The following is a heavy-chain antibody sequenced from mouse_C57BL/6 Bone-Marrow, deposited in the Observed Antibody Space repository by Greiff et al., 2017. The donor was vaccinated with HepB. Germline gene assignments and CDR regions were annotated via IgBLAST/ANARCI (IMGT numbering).Heavy chain of an antibody. V-gene: IGHV1-81*01. D-gene: IGHD5-1*01. CDR2: IYPRSGNT. CDR1: GYTFTSYG. J-gene: IGHJ4*01. Sequence: QVQLQQSGAELARPGASVKLSCKASGYTFTSYGISWVKQRTGQGLVWIGEIYPRSGNTYYNEKFKGKATLTADKSSSTAYMELRSLTSEDSAVYFCARCDSVPFYAMDYWGQGTSVTVSS. CDR3: ARCDSVPFYAMDY.